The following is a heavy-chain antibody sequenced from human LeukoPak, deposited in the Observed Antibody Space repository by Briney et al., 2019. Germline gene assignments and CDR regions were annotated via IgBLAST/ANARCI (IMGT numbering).Heavy chain of an antibody. J-gene: IGHJ5*02. V-gene: IGHV1-8*01. Sequence: ASVKVSCKASGYTFTSYDINWVRQATGQGLEWMGWMNPNSGNTGYAQKFQGRVTMTRNTSISTAYMELSSLRSEDTAVYYCARGRGITMVRGVISEYNWFDPWGQGTLVTVSS. CDR2: MNPNSGNT. CDR3: ARGRGITMVRGVISEYNWFDP. CDR1: GYTFTSYD. D-gene: IGHD3-10*01.